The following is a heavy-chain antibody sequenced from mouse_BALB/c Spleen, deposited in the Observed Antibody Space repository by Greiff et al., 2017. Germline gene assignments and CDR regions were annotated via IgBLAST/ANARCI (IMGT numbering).Heavy chain of an antibody. V-gene: IGHV14-3*02. CDR1: GFYIKDTY. Sequence: VQLQQSGAELVKPGASVKLSCTVSGFYIKDTYMHWVKQRPEQGLEWIGRIDPANGNTKYDPKFQGKATITADTSSNTAYLQLSSLTSEDTAVYYCAREGTGSDYWGQGTTLTVSS. D-gene: IGHD4-1*01. J-gene: IGHJ2*01. CDR2: IDPANGNT. CDR3: AREGTGSDY.